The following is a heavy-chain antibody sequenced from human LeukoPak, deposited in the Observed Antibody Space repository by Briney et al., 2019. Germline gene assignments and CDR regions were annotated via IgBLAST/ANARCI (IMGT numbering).Heavy chain of an antibody. Sequence: PSETLSLTCTVSGGSVSSGTYYWSWIRQPPGKGLEWIGYIYYRGSTNYNPSLKSRVTISVDTSKNQFSLKLSSVTAADTAVYYCARVRTTWSNWFDPWGQGTLVTVSS. CDR3: ARVRTTWSNWFDP. CDR1: GGSVSSGTYY. CDR2: IYYRGST. V-gene: IGHV4-61*01. D-gene: IGHD1-7*01. J-gene: IGHJ5*02.